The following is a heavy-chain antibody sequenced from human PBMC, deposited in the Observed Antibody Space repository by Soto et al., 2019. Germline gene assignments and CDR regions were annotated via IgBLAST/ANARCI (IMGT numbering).Heavy chain of an antibody. CDR3: ARLGAYYQSLDP. CDR1: GGSFSPNY. D-gene: IGHD2-21*01. J-gene: IGHJ5*02. Sequence: QVQLQESGPGLVKPSETLSLTCRLSGGSFSPNYWGWFRQSPGKGLEWVGYIYYGGTTSYNPSLKSLVTISLTTSKSHFSLRLSSVTAADAAVYYCARLGAYYQSLDPWGPGTLVTVSS. V-gene: IGHV4-59*08. CDR2: IYYGGTT.